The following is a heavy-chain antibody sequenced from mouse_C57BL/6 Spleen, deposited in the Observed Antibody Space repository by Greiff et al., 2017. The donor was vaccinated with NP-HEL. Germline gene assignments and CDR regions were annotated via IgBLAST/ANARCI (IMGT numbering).Heavy chain of an antibody. V-gene: IGHV2-9-1*01. Sequence: VKLVESGPGLVAPSQSLSITCTVSGFSLTSYAISWVRQPPGKGLEWLGVIWTGGGPNYNSALKSRLSISKENSKSQVFLKMTMLQTDDTARYYCARIFDCYYYFDYWGQGTTLTVSS. CDR3: ARIFDCYYYFDY. J-gene: IGHJ2*01. D-gene: IGHD2-3*01. CDR2: IWTGGGP. CDR1: GFSLTSYA.